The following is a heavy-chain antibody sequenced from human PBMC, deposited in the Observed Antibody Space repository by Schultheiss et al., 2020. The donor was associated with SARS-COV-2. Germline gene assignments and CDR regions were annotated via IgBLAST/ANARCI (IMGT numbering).Heavy chain of an antibody. J-gene: IGHJ6*03. Sequence: GSLRLSCTVSGGSISSYYWSWIRQPPGKGLEWIGEINHSGSTNYNPSLKSRVTISVDTSKNQFSLKLSSVTAADTAVYYCARLVVPAAKGRYYYYMDVWGKGTTVTVSS. CDR2: INHSGST. D-gene: IGHD2-2*01. CDR3: ARLVVPAAKGRYYYYMDV. CDR1: GGSISSYY. V-gene: IGHV4-59*08.